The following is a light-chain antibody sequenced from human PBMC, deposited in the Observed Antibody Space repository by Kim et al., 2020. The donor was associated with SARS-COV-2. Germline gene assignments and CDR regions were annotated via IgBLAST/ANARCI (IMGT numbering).Light chain of an antibody. CDR1: QSVSNNY. CDR3: QQYGSPPPYT. J-gene: IGKJ2*01. Sequence: SPGESATLSGRASQSVSNNYLTWYQHKPGQAPRLLIYGASSRATGIPDRFSGSGSGTDFTLSISRMEPEDSAVYYCQQYGSPPPYTFGQGTKLEI. V-gene: IGKV3-20*01. CDR2: GAS.